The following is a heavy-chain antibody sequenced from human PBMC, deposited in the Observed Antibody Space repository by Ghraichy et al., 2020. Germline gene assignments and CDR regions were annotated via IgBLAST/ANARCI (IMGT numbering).Heavy chain of an antibody. CDR2: ISSTGDTI. CDR1: GFTFRNYY. Sequence: GGSLRLSCVVSGFTFRNYYMTWVRQSPGKGLEWVSYISSTGDTIYYADSVKGRFTISRDNARNSLYLQMNTLTVEDTAVYYCARAFHWGQGTLVTVSS. J-gene: IGHJ4*02. D-gene: IGHD2-21*01. CDR3: ARAFH. V-gene: IGHV3-11*01.